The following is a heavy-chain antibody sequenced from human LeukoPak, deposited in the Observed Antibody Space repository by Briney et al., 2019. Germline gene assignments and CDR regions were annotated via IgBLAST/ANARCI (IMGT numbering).Heavy chain of an antibody. J-gene: IGHJ4*02. D-gene: IGHD1-7*01. V-gene: IGHV3-64*01. CDR1: GFSLSSYT. CDR3: AREITGTLDY. Sequence: GGSLRLSCAASGFSLSSYTVHWVRQAPGKGLESVSAVSNNGETYYLNSVKGRFTISRDSSKNTLYLQMDSLRTEDTAVYYCAREITGTLDYWGQGTLLTVSS. CDR2: VSNNGET.